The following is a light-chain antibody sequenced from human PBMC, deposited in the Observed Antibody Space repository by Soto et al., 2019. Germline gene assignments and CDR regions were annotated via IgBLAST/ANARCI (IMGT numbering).Light chain of an antibody. CDR2: TGS. CDR3: QQAASFPIT. CDR1: QGIKNW. V-gene: IGKV1-12*01. J-gene: IGKJ5*01. Sequence: DIQMAQSPSGGSSSVVDGVTITFRASQGIKNWLAWYQHKPGKAPNLLIYTGSSLQSGVPSRFSGSGSGTDFTLTINSLQPEDFATYYCQQAASFPITFGQGTRLEI.